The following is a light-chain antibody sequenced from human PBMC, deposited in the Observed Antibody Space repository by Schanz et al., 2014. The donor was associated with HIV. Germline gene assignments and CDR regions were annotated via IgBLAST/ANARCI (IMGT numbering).Light chain of an antibody. CDR3: SSYTSDTVL. J-gene: IGLJ2*01. CDR2: DVS. CDR1: SGDVGSYNY. Sequence: QSALTQPASVSGSPGQSISISCTGTSGDVGSYNYVSWYQQHPGKAPKLMIYDVSNRPSGVSNRFSGSKSGNTASLTVSGLQAEDEADYYCSSYTSDTVLFGGGTKLTVL. V-gene: IGLV2-14*03.